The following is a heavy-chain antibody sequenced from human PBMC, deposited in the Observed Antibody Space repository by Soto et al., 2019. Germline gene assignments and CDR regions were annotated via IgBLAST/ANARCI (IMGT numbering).Heavy chain of an antibody. Sequence: ASVKVSCKASGGTFSSYAINWVRQATGQGLEWMGWMNPNSGNTGYAQKFQGRVTMTRNTSISTAYMELSSLRSEDTAVYYCARVGYYYDSSGYYLSFDYWGQGTLVTVSS. D-gene: IGHD3-22*01. CDR3: ARVGYYYDSSGYYLSFDY. CDR1: GGTFSSYA. CDR2: MNPNSGNT. V-gene: IGHV1-8*02. J-gene: IGHJ4*02.